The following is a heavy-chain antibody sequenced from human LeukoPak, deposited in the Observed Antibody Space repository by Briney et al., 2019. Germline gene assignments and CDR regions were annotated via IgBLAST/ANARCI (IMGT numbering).Heavy chain of an antibody. Sequence: PGGSLRLSCAASGFTFSSYWMSWVRQAPGKGLEWVANIKQDGSEKHYVDSVKGRFTISRDNAKNSLYLQMNSLRAQDTAIYYSGRGLATYDFWNGYVWGQETRVTVSS. CDR2: IKQDGSEK. J-gene: IGHJ4*02. D-gene: IGHD3-3*01. V-gene: IGHV3-7*01. CDR3: GRGLATYDFWNGYV. CDR1: GFTFSSYW.